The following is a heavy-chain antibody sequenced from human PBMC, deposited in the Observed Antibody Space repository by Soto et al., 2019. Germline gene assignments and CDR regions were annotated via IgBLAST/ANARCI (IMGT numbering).Heavy chain of an antibody. D-gene: IGHD1-7*01. CDR1: GFTVSSNY. V-gene: IGHV3-66*01. CDR3: ARTVAEYNWNYEGTAYYFDY. Sequence: EVQLVESGGGLVQPGGSLRLSCAASGFTVSSNYMSWVRQAPGKGLEWVSVIYSGGSTYYADSVKGRFTISRDNSKNTLYLQMNSLRAEDTAVYYCARTVAEYNWNYEGTAYYFDYWGQGTLVTVSS. CDR2: IYSGGST. J-gene: IGHJ4*02.